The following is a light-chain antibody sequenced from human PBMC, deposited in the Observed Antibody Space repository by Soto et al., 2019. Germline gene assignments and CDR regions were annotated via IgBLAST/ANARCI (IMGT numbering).Light chain of an antibody. CDR2: FDS. CDR3: QVWDSSSDHVV. CDR1: NIGTKS. Sequence: SYELTQPPSVSVAPGQTASVTCGGTNIGTKSVHWYQQKSGQAPVLVINFDSDRPAGIPERFSGSKSGNTATLNMGTVEAWDEADYYCQVWDSSSDHVVFGGGTKLTVL. V-gene: IGLV3-21*04. J-gene: IGLJ2*01.